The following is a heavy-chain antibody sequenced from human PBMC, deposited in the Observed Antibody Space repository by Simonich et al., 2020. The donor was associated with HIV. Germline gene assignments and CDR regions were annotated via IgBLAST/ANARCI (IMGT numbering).Heavy chain of an antibody. V-gene: IGHV3-30*07. CDR2: ISYDGSNK. CDR3: ASGGSISSVWADDY. D-gene: IGHD3-16*01. Sequence: QVQLVESGGGVVQPGRSLRLSCAASGFTFSSYAIHWVRQAPGTGLEWVAVISYDGSNKYYADSVKGRFTISSDNSKNTLYLQMNSLRAEDTAVYYCASGGSISSVWADDYWGQGTLVTVSS. CDR1: GFTFSSYA. J-gene: IGHJ4*02.